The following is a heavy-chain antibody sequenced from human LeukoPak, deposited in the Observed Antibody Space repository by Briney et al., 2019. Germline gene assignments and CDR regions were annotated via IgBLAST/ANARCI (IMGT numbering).Heavy chain of an antibody. CDR3: ASGKGHDFWSGYLSWFDP. D-gene: IGHD3-3*01. CDR2: ISSSSSTI. CDR1: GLTFSSYS. Sequence: PGGSLRLTCVASGLTFSSYSMNWVRQAPGKGLERISYISSSSSTIYYADSVKGRFTISRDNAKNSLYLQMNSLRAEDTAVYYCASGKGHDFWSGYLSWFDPWGQGTLVTVSS. J-gene: IGHJ5*02. V-gene: IGHV3-48*04.